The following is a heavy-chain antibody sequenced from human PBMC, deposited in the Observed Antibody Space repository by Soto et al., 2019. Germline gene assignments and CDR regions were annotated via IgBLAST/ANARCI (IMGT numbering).Heavy chain of an antibody. V-gene: IGHV4-31*03. CDR2: IYYSGRT. CDR1: GGSISSGGYY. D-gene: IGHD2-2*02. J-gene: IGHJ4*02. CDR3: AIYCSSTSCDTGVGY. Sequence: QVQLQESGPGLVKPSQTLSLTCTVSGGSISSGGYYWSWIRQHPGKGLEWIGYIYYSGRTYYNPSLKGRVTISVDTSKNQFSLKLSAVTAADTAVYYCAIYCSSTSCDTGVGYWGQGTLVTVSS.